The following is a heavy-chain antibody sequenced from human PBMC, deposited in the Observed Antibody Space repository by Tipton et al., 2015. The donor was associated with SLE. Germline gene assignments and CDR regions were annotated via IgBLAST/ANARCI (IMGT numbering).Heavy chain of an antibody. CDR3: ARVGYCSSTSCSYNWFDP. Sequence: QLVQSGAEVKKPGESLKISCKGSGYSFTSYWIGWVRQMPGKGLEWMGIIYPGDSDTRYSPSFQGQVTISADKSISTAYLQWSSLKASDTATYYCARVGYCSSTSCSYNWFDPWGQGTLVTVSS. D-gene: IGHD2-2*01. J-gene: IGHJ5*02. V-gene: IGHV5-51*03. CDR1: GYSFTSYW. CDR2: IYPGDSDT.